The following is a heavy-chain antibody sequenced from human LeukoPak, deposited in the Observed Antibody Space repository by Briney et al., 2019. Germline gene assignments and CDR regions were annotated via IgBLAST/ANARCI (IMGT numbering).Heavy chain of an antibody. CDR2: IYHSGST. J-gene: IGHJ4*02. CDR3: ARVQYSSSVDS. D-gene: IGHD6-6*01. CDR1: GGSISSSNW. V-gene: IGHV4-4*02. Sequence: SETLSLTCAVSGGSISSSNWWSWVRQPPGKGLEWIGEIYHSGSTNYNPSLKSRVTISVDTSKNQFSLKLSSVTAADTAVYYCARVQYSSSVDSWGQGTLVTVSS.